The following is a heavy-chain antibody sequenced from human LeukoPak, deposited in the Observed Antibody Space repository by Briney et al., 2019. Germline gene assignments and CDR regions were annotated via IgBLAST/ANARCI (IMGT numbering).Heavy chain of an antibody. Sequence: GGSLRLSCAASGFTLSNDWTHWVRQAPGEGLEWVSTISGSGAGTYYADSVKGRFTISRDNSKNTLYLQMNSLRAEDTAVYYCAEAAGGSSDYWGQGTLVTVSS. D-gene: IGHD3-16*01. V-gene: IGHV3-23*01. CDR3: AEAAGGSSDY. J-gene: IGHJ4*02. CDR2: ISGSGAGT. CDR1: GFTLSNDW.